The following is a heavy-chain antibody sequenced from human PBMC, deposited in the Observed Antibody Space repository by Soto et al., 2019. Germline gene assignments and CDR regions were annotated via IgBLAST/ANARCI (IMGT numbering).Heavy chain of an antibody. V-gene: IGHV1-2*02. CDR1: GYTFTGYY. J-gene: IGHJ4*02. Sequence: ASVKVSCKASGYTFTGYYIHLVRQAPGRGLEWMGWINPNSGGTKYPQKFQGRVTMTRDTSIRTVYMSLTGLKSDDTAVYFCAGDLAKGGGSAGFDYWGQGFLVTVSS. D-gene: IGHD2-15*01. CDR2: INPNSGGT. CDR3: AGDLAKGGGSAGFDY.